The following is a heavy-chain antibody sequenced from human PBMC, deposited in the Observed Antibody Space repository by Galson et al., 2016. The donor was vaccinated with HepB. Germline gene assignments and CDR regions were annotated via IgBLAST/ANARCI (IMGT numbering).Heavy chain of an antibody. CDR1: GDSISSSTYY. Sequence: SETLSLTCAVSGDSISSSTYYWGWIRQPPGKDLEWIGTVFKTGGTYYNPSLKSRLTISVDTSKNQFSLNLTSVTAADTAIYYCVRRSGWFNWFDPWGQGTPVTVSS. J-gene: IGHJ5*02. CDR2: VFKTGGT. CDR3: VRRSGWFNWFDP. V-gene: IGHV4-39*01. D-gene: IGHD6-19*01.